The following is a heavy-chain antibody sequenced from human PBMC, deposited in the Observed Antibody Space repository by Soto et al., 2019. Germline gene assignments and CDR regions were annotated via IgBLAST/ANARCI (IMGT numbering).Heavy chain of an antibody. CDR2: IWYDGSNK. V-gene: IGHV3-33*01. Sequence: QVQLVESGGGVVQPGRSLRLSCAASGFTFSSYGMHWVRQAPGKGLEWVAVIWYDGSNKYYADSVKGRFTISRDNSKNTLYLQMNSLRAEDTAVYYCVRSELTPRLYYFDYWGQGTLVTVSS. J-gene: IGHJ4*02. CDR1: GFTFSSYG. D-gene: IGHD1-26*01. CDR3: VRSELTPRLYYFDY.